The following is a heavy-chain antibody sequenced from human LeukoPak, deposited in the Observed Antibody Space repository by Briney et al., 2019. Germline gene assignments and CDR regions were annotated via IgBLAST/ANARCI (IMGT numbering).Heavy chain of an antibody. Sequence: GGSLRLSCAASGFTFSSYGMHWVRQAPGKGLEWVAFIRYDGSNKYYADSVKGRFTVSRDNSKNTLYLQMNSLRAEDTAVYYCAKDEGFGEQFDPWGQGTLVTVSS. V-gene: IGHV3-30*02. CDR2: IRYDGSNK. D-gene: IGHD3-10*01. CDR1: GFTFSSYG. J-gene: IGHJ5*02. CDR3: AKDEGFGEQFDP.